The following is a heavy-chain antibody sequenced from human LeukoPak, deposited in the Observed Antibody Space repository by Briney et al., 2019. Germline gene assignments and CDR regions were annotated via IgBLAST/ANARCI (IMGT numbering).Heavy chain of an antibody. J-gene: IGHJ4*02. D-gene: IGHD3-3*01. CDR3: ARVADYDFLSGYYSPFDH. V-gene: IGHV3-7*01. Sequence: PGGSLRLSCAASGFSFSRYWMTWVRQALGKGLEWVANIKGDESDDHYVASVRGRFTISRDNAKRSLYLQMNNLRAEDTGVYYCARVADYDFLSGYYSPFDHWGQGVLVIVSS. CDR2: IKGDESDD. CDR1: GFSFSRYW.